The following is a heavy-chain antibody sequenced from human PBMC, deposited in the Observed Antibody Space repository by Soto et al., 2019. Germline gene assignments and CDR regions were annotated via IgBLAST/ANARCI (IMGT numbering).Heavy chain of an antibody. CDR2: IGVSSDA. CDR3: AKNYFFDS. J-gene: IGHJ4*02. CDR1: GCTFSSYA. V-gene: IGHV3-23*01. Sequence: EVQLLESGGGLVQPGASLRLSCAASGCTFSSYAMSWARQAPGKGLEWVATIGVSSDAYYADSVKGRFSISRDNSRNTLYLQMNSLRAEATALYYCAKNYFFDSWGQGTLVTVSS.